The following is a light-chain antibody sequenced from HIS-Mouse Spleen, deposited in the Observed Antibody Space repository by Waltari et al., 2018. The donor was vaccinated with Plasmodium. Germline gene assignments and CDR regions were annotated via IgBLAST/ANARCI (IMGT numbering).Light chain of an antibody. Sequence: EIVMTQSPPTLSVSPRERATLSCRASERGNSNLARSQQKPGKAPTLLIYGASTRSTGSPATLSGSGCGTEVTPTTSSMQSEEFAVYYCQQYNNWSFTFGPGTKVDIK. CDR1: ERGNSN. J-gene: IGKJ3*01. CDR3: QQYNNWSFT. CDR2: GAS. V-gene: IGKV3-15*01.